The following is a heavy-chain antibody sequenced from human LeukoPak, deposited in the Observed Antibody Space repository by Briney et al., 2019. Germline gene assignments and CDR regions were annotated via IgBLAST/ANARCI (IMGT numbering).Heavy chain of an antibody. V-gene: IGHV1-46*01. J-gene: IGHJ4*02. D-gene: IGHD5-12*01. CDR2: INPIGVST. CDR1: GYSLTNYY. CDR3: ARGAPTTRIGAGRFDY. Sequence: ASVRVSCTAVGYSLTNYYVLWVRQSPGQVREWRGEINPIGVSTSYAHKFHGRIPVTRDTYTNTIYMDLRSLSSEDTATYYCARGAPTTRIGAGRFDYWGQGSLLTVAS.